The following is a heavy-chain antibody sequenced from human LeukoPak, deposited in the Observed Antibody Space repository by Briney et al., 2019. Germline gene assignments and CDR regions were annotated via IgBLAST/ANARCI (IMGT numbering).Heavy chain of an antibody. D-gene: IGHD6-13*01. CDR2: ISYDGSSK. Sequence: GRSLRLSCAASGFTFSNYAMHWVRQAPGKGLEWVAFISYDGSSKYYGDSVKGRFTISRDSSKNTLYLQMNSLRAEDTAVYYCASAHSIAAQFVGFDYWGQGTLVTVSS. J-gene: IGHJ4*02. CDR1: GFTFSNYA. V-gene: IGHV3-30-3*01. CDR3: ASAHSIAAQFVGFDY.